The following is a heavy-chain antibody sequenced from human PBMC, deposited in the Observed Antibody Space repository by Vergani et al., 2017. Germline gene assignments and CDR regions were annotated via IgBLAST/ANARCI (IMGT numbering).Heavy chain of an antibody. J-gene: IGHJ6*03. D-gene: IGHD2-2*01. CDR1: GYTFTSYG. CDR3: ARDRGYCSSTSCRYYYYYYMDV. V-gene: IGHV1-18*01. CDR2: ISAYNGNT. Sequence: QVQLVQSGAEVKKPGASVKVSCKASGYTFTSYGISWVRQAPGQGLEWMGWISAYNGNTNYAQKLQGRVTRTTDTSTSTAYMEQSSLRSDDTSVYYCARDRGYCSSTSCRYYYYYYMDVWGKGTTVTVSS.